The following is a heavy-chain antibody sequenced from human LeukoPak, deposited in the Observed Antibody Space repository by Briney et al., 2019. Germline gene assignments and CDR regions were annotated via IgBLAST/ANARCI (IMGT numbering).Heavy chain of an antibody. Sequence: GGSLRLSCAASGFTFSGYDMHWVRQAPGKGLEWVALIRSDGGDKYYADSVKGRFTISRDNSKNTLFLQMNSLRAEDTAVYYCAKDIAAAGGPCAYWGRGTLVTVSS. D-gene: IGHD6-13*01. CDR2: IRSDGGDK. CDR1: GFTFSGYD. V-gene: IGHV3-30*02. CDR3: AKDIAAAGGPCAY. J-gene: IGHJ4*02.